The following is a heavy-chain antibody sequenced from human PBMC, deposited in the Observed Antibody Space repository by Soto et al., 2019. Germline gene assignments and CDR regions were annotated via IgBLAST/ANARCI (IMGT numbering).Heavy chain of an antibody. CDR3: AKDLGHGGRGAFDI. V-gene: IGHV3-30*18. J-gene: IGHJ3*02. D-gene: IGHD7-27*01. CDR2: ISYDGSNK. Sequence: QVQLVESGGGVVQPGRSLRLSCAASRFTFSSYGMHWVRQAPGKGLEWVAVISYDGSNKYYADSVKGRFTISRDNSKNTLYMQMNSLRAEDTAVYYCAKDLGHGGRGAFDIWSQGTMVTVSS. CDR1: RFTFSSYG.